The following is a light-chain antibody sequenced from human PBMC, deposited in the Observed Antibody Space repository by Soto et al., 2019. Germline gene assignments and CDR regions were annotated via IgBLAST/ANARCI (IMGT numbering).Light chain of an antibody. V-gene: IGLV2-14*01. CDR2: DVS. J-gene: IGLJ1*01. Sequence: QSALTQPASVSGSPLHSIPIFCPGTSGDVGAYDFVSWHQQHPGKAPKHMIYDVSNRPSGVSNRFSGSKSGNTASLTISVLQADDEADYYCNSYSSSKTHVFGTGTKVTVL. CDR3: NSYSSSKTHV. CDR1: SGDVGAYDF.